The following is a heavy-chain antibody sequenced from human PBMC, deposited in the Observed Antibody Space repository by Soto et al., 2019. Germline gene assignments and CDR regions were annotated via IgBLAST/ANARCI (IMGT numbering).Heavy chain of an antibody. V-gene: IGHV4-39*01. J-gene: IGHJ4*02. CDR1: GGSISSSSYY. D-gene: IGHD2-15*01. Sequence: SETLSLTCTVSGGSISSSSYYWGWIRQPPGKGLEWIGSIYYSGSTYYNPSLKSRVTISVDTSKNQFSLKLSSVTAADTAVYYCARRSVVVVAATPGYFDYWGQGTLVTVSS. CDR2: IYYSGST. CDR3: ARRSVVVVAATPGYFDY.